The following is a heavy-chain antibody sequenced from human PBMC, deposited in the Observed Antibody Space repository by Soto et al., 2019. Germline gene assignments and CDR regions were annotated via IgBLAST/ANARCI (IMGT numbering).Heavy chain of an antibody. CDR1: GFTFSGYA. CDR3: ARDYYYYGMDV. Sequence: PGGSLRLSCAASGFTFSGYAMHWVRQAPGKGLEWVAVISYDGSNKYYADSVKGRFAISRDNSKNTLYLQMNSLRAEDTAVYYCARDYYYYGMDVWGQGTTVTVSS. CDR2: ISYDGSNK. V-gene: IGHV3-30*09. J-gene: IGHJ6*02.